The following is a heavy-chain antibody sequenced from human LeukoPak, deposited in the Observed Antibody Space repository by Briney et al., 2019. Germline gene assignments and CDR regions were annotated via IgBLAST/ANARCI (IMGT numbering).Heavy chain of an antibody. CDR2: ISSSGSSI. D-gene: IGHD3-22*01. J-gene: IGHJ4*02. CDR3: ARRGYYDTSGYLFDD. Sequence: GGSLRLSCAASGFTFSSYGMHWVRQAPGRGLEWVSYISSSGSSIYYVDSVKGRFIISRDNAKNSLFLQMNNLRAEDTAVYYCARRGYYDTSGYLFDDWGQGTLVTVSS. V-gene: IGHV3-48*04. CDR1: GFTFSSYG.